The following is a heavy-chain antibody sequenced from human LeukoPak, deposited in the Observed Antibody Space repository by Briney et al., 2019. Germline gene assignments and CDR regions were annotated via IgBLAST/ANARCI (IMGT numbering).Heavy chain of an antibody. CDR2: IYPGDSDT. J-gene: IGHJ3*02. Sequence: GESLKISCKGSGYRFTSYWIAWVRQMPGKGLEWMGIIYPGDSDTRYSPSFQGQVTISADKSISTAYLQWSSLKASDTAMYYCASLVVTDAFDIWGQGTMVTVSS. CDR3: ASLVVTDAFDI. V-gene: IGHV5-51*01. CDR1: GYRFTSYW. D-gene: IGHD2-21*02.